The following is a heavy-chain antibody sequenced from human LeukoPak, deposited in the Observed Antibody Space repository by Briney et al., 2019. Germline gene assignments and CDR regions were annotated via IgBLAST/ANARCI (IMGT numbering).Heavy chain of an antibody. V-gene: IGHV1-69*13. CDR3: ARELSGGYSYGTVVY. J-gene: IGHJ4*02. D-gene: IGHD5-18*01. CDR2: IIPIFGTA. Sequence: GASVKVSCKASGGTLSSYAISWVRQAPGQGPEWMGGIIPIFGTANYAQKLQGRVTITADESTSTAYMELSSLRSEDTAVYYCARELSGGYSYGTVVYWGQGTLVTVSS. CDR1: GGTLSSYA.